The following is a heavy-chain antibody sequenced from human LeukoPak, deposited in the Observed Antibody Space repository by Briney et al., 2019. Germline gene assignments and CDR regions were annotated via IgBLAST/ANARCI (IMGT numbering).Heavy chain of an antibody. J-gene: IGHJ3*02. CDR2: INWNGGST. CDR3: ARDYDSSGYSDAFDI. Sequence: GGSLRLSCAASGFTFTAFTINWVRQAPGKGLEWVSGINWNGGSTGYADSVKGRFTISRDNAKNSLYLQMNSLRAEDTALYYCARDYDSSGYSDAFDIWGQGTMVTVSS. V-gene: IGHV3-20*04. D-gene: IGHD3-22*01. CDR1: GFTFTAFT.